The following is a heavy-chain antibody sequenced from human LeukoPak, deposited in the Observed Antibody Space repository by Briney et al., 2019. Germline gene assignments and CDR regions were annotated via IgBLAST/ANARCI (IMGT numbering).Heavy chain of an antibody. CDR3: AKGYSRSLYSWFDP. V-gene: IGHV3-23*01. CDR2: ISGSGGRT. J-gene: IGHJ5*02. Sequence: GGSLRLACAASGFTFSSHAMSSVRQAPGKGLEWVSAISGSGGRTSHAASVTGRSTISRDNSKNTLYVQVSSLRAEDTAVYYCAKGYSRSLYSWFDPWGQGTLVTVSS. CDR1: GFTFSSHA. D-gene: IGHD6-13*01.